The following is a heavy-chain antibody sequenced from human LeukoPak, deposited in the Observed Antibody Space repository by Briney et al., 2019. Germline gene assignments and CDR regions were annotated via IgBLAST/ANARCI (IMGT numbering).Heavy chain of an antibody. CDR3: ARAADRHYYDSSGYYYSRLVAFDI. V-gene: IGHV3-21*01. Sequence: PGGSLRLSCAASGFTFSSYSMNWVRQAPGKGLEWVSSISSSSSYIYYADSVKGRFTISRDNAKSSLYLQMNSLRAEDTAVYYCARAADRHYYDSSGYYYSRLVAFDIWGQGTMVTVSS. D-gene: IGHD3-22*01. CDR1: GFTFSSYS. J-gene: IGHJ3*02. CDR2: ISSSSSYI.